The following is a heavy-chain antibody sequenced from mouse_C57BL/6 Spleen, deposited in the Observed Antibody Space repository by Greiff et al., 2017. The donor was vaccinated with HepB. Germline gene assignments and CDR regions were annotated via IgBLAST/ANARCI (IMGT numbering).Heavy chain of an antibody. J-gene: IGHJ1*03. CDR1: GYAFSSSW. Sequence: QVQLQQSGPELVKPGASVKISCKASGYAFSSSWINWVKQRPGKGLEWIGRIYPGDGDPNYNGKFKGKATLTADKSSSTAYMQLSSLTSEDSAVYFCARGDYGSSHWYFDVWGTGTTVTVSS. CDR3: ARGDYGSSHWYFDV. V-gene: IGHV1-82*01. CDR2: IYPGDGDP. D-gene: IGHD1-1*01.